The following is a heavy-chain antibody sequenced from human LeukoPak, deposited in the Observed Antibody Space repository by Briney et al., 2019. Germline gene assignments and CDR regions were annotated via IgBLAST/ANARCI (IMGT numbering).Heavy chain of an antibody. CDR1: GYTLTELS. D-gene: IGHD1-1*01. CDR2: FDPEDGET. J-gene: IGHJ4*02. V-gene: IGHV1-24*01. Sequence: ASVKVSCKVSGYTLTELSMHWVRQAPGKGLEWMGGFDPEDGETIYAQKFQGRVTITADESTSTAYMELSSLRSEDTAVYCCARGTGDFDYWGQGTLVTVSS. CDR3: ARGTGDFDY.